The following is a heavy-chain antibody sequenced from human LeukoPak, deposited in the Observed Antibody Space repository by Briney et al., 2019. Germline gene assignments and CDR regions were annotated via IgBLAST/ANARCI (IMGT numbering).Heavy chain of an antibody. V-gene: IGHV4-61*01. CDR1: GGSISSSSYY. CDR2: IYYSGST. D-gene: IGHD6-6*01. J-gene: IGHJ4*02. CDR3: ASALYSSSHFDY. Sequence: PSETLSLTCTVSGGSISSSSYYWSWIRQPPGKGLEWIGYIYYSGSTNYNPSLKSRVTISVDTSKNQFSLKLSSVTAADTAVYYCASALYSSSHFDYWGQGTLVTVSS.